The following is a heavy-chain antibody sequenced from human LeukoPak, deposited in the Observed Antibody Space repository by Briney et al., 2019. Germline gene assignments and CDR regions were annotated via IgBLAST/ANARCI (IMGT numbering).Heavy chain of an antibody. CDR3: ATDTSSSPLSPLDY. V-gene: IGHV3-74*01. Sequence: GGSLRLSCAASGFTFSTYWTHWVRQAPGKGLVWVSRINTAGSSTTYADSVRGRFTISRDNAKNTVYLQMNSLRAEDTAVYYCATDTSSSPLSPLDYWGQGTLVTVSS. D-gene: IGHD6-6*01. CDR1: GFTFSTYW. J-gene: IGHJ4*02. CDR2: INTAGSST.